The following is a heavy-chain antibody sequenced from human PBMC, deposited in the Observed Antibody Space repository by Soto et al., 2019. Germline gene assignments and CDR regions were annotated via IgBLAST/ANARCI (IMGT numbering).Heavy chain of an antibody. J-gene: IGHJ6*02. CDR2: IKSKTDGGTA. CDR3: TTQNCSGGSCYSGYYYYGLDV. V-gene: IGHV3-15*07. CDR1: GFTFSNAW. Sequence: EVQLVESGGGLVKPGGSLRLSCAASGFTFSNAWMNWVRQAPGKGLEWVGRIKSKTDGGTADYAAHVKGRVTISRDDSKNTLYLQMDSMITEDTAVYYCTTQNCSGGSCYSGYYYYGLDVWGQGTTVSVSS. D-gene: IGHD2-15*01.